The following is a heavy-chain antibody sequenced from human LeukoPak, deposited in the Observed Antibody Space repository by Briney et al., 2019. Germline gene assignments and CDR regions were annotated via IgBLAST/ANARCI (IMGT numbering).Heavy chain of an antibody. CDR1: GFTLSDYY. J-gene: IGHJ4*02. CDR2: ISSSGSVI. V-gene: IGHV3-11*01. D-gene: IGHD3-22*01. Sequence: GGSLRLSCAASGFTLSDYYISWIRQAPGKGLEWLSYISSSGSVIQYADSVKGRFTVSRDNAKNSLYLQMNSLRAEDTAVYYCAKSQIVVVITACLDYWGQGTLVTVSS. CDR3: AKSQIVVVITACLDY.